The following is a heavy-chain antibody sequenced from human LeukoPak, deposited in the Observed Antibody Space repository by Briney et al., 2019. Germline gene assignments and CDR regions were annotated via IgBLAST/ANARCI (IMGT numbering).Heavy chain of an antibody. CDR2: MNPNSGNT. Sequence: GASVKVSCKASGYTFTSYDINWVRQATGQGLEWMGWMNPNSGNTGYAQKFQGRVTMTRNTSISTAYMELSNLRSEDTAVYYCAREILREGWFDPWGQGTLVTVSS. V-gene: IGHV1-8*01. J-gene: IGHJ5*02. CDR3: AREILREGWFDP. CDR1: GYTFTSYD.